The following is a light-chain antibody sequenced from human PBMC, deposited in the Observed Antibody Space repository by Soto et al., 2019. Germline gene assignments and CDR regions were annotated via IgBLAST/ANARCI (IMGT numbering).Light chain of an antibody. CDR3: QKYNSAPLT. CDR1: QGISNY. J-gene: IGKJ3*01. Sequence: DIQMTQSPSSLSASVGDRVTITCRASQGISNYLAWYQQKPGKVPKLLSYAASTLQSGVPSRFSGSGSGTGFTLTISSLQPEDVATYYCQKYNSAPLTFGPGTKVDIK. CDR2: AAS. V-gene: IGKV1-27*01.